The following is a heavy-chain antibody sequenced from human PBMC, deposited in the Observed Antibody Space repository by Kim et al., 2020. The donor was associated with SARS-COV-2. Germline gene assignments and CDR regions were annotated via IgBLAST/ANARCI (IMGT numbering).Heavy chain of an antibody. Sequence: KFQGRVTITADESTSTAYMELSSLRSEDTAVYYCASAYYYDSSGESYFDYWGQGTLVTVSS. D-gene: IGHD3-22*01. J-gene: IGHJ4*02. V-gene: IGHV1-69*01. CDR3: ASAYYYDSSGESYFDY.